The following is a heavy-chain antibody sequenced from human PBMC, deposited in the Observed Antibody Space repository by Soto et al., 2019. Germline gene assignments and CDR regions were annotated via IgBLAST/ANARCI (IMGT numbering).Heavy chain of an antibody. CDR3: ARNPGHSSSPLDL. D-gene: IGHD6-13*01. V-gene: IGHV1-18*01. CDR1: GYTFTSYG. Sequence: QVQLVQSGAEVKKPGASVKVSCKASGYTFTSYGISWVRQAPGQGLEWMGWISAYNGNTNYAQKLQGRVTMTTDTPTSPAYMELRSLGSDRTAVYYCARNPGHSSSPLDLWGRGNPVTVSS. CDR2: ISAYNGNT. J-gene: IGHJ2*01.